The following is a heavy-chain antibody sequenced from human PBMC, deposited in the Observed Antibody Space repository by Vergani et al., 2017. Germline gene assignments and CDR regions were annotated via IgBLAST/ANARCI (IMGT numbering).Heavy chain of an antibody. CDR2: IYYTGST. Sequence: QVQLQESGPGLVKPSQTLSLTCTVSGGSISSGGYYWSWIRQHPGKGLEWIGYIYYTGSTYYNSSLKSRVTMSVDTSKNQFSLKLSSVTAADTAVYYCARSGYDFWSGYYPHFDYWGQGTLVTVSS. CDR3: ARSGYDFWSGYYPHFDY. CDR1: GGSISSGGYY. J-gene: IGHJ4*02. V-gene: IGHV4-31*03. D-gene: IGHD3-3*01.